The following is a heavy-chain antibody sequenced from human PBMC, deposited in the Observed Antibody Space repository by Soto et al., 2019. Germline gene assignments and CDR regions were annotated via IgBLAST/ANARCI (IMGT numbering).Heavy chain of an antibody. Sequence: QVQLVQSGPEVKKPGASVKVSCKTSGYTFSSYTISWVRQAPGQGLEWMGWISFNNGDTKYAQKFQGRVTMTTDTSTSTANMELRSLRSDDTAVYYCARDRDVVLVPPPTYDYYYYGMDVWGQGTTVTVSS. CDR3: ARDRDVVLVPPPTYDYYYYGMDV. CDR2: ISFNNGDT. CDR1: GYTFSSYT. D-gene: IGHD2-8*02. J-gene: IGHJ6*02. V-gene: IGHV1-18*04.